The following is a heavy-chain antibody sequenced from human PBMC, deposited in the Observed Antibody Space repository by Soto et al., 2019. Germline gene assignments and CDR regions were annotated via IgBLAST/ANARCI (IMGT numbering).Heavy chain of an antibody. J-gene: IGHJ4*02. CDR1: GGSINSYTNY. V-gene: IGHV4-30-4*01. CDR3: VRVRVDAFDSSGYPDL. Sequence: NLSLTCSVSGGSINSYTNYWSWIRQTPSRGLEWIGYIYYSGTTYYNPSLKSRVTISIDTSKNQFSLSLTSVVAADTAVYYCVRVRVDAFDSSGYPDLWGQGTLVTVS. CDR2: IYYSGTT. D-gene: IGHD3-22*01.